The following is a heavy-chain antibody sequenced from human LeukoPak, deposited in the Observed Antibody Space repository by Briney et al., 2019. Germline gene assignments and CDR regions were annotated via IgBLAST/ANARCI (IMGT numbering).Heavy chain of an antibody. CDR1: GGTLNNYT. CDR2: IIPIFGTA. CDR3: ARELDPPSADAFDI. V-gene: IGHV1-69*06. Sequence: SVKVSCKASGGTLNNYTISWVRQAPGQGLEWMGGIIPIFGTAKNAQKFQGRVTITADKSTSTAYMELSSLRSEDTAVYYCARELDPPSADAFDIWGQGTMVTVSS. D-gene: IGHD6-6*01. J-gene: IGHJ3*02.